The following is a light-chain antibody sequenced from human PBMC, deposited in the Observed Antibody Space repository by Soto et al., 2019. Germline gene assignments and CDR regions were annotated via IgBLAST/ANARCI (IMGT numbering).Light chain of an antibody. CDR3: QQYNTYQGT. J-gene: IGKJ1*01. CDR1: QNIDKW. CDR2: DAS. V-gene: IGKV1-5*01. Sequence: DIQMTQSPSTLSASVGDRVSITCRASQNIDKWLAWYQQKPQKAPKLLIFDASTLESGVPPRFSGSGSGTEFTLTISSLQPDDFATYYCQQYNTYQGTFGPGTKVEIK.